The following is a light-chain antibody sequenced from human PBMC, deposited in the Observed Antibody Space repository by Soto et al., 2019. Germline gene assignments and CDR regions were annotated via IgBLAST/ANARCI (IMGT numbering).Light chain of an antibody. J-gene: IGKJ4*01. V-gene: IGKV3-20*01. CDR2: GAS. CDR1: QSVSSSY. Sequence: EIVMTQSPAPLSVSPGERATLSCRSSQSVSSSYLAWYQQKPGQAPRLLIYGASSRATGIPDRFSGSGSGTDCTLTISRLEPEDVAVYHCQQYGSSPRTLGGGTKVDIK. CDR3: QQYGSSPRT.